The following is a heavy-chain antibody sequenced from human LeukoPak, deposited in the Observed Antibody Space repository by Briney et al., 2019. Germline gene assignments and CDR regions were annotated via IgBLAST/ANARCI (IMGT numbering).Heavy chain of an antibody. Sequence: PSETLSLTCTVSGGSISSYNWSWIRQPPGKGLEWIGYIYYSGSTNYNPSLKSRVTISVDTSKNQFSLKLSSVTAADTAVYYCAGSIAVAGIDYWGQGTLVTVSS. CDR1: GGSISSYN. CDR3: AGSIAVAGIDY. J-gene: IGHJ4*02. CDR2: IYYSGST. D-gene: IGHD6-19*01. V-gene: IGHV4-59*01.